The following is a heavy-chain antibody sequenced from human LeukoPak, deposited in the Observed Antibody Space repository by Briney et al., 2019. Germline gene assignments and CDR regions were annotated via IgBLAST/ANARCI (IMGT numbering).Heavy chain of an antibody. CDR2: INTDGSST. CDR1: GFTLGNYW. Sequence: PGGSLRLSCVASGFTLGNYWMHWVRQAPGKGLVWVSHINTDGSSTNYADSVKGRFTISRDNARNTLYLQMNSVRVEDTGVYYCARVPRYCSGGSCYSARFDPWGQGTLVTVSS. CDR3: ARVPRYCSGGSCYSARFDP. V-gene: IGHV3-74*01. J-gene: IGHJ5*02. D-gene: IGHD2-15*01.